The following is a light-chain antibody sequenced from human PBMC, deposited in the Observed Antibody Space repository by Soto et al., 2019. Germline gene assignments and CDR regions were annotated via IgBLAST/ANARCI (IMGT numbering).Light chain of an antibody. J-gene: IGKJ5*01. V-gene: IGKV3-20*01. CDR2: GAS. CDR3: QQHGTSPIT. CDR1: QTVIRNY. Sequence: EIVLTQSPDTLSLSPLEIVTLSFMASQTVIRNYLAWHQQKPGQTPRLLVYGASSRATGIPDRFSGSGSGTDFTLTISRLEPEDFAVYYCQQHGTSPITFGQGTRLEIK.